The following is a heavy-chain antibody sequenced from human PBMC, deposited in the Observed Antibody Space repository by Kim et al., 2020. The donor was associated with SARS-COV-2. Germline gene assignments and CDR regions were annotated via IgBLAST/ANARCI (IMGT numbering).Heavy chain of an antibody. CDR2: IYYSGST. V-gene: IGHV4-59*01. CDR3: SREVRGVNYSGMDV. D-gene: IGHD3-10*01. Sequence: SETLSLTCTVSGGSISSYYWSWIRQPPGKGLEWIGNIYYSGSTNYNPTLKSRVPISVDTSKNQFSLKLSSVTAADTAVYYCSREVRGVNYSGMDVWGQGTTGTVSS. CDR1: GGSISSYY. J-gene: IGHJ6*02.